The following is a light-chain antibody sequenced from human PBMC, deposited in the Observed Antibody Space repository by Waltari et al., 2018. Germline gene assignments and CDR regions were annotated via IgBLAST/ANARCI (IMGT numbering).Light chain of an antibody. V-gene: IGKV3-15*01. Sequence: EIIMTQSPATLSLSPGERATLSCRASQSVTNNLAWYQQKPGQAPRLLIYGASTRATSIPARISGSGSGTEFTLTISSLQSEDFAFYYCQQYNNWPLTFGGWTKVEIK. CDR2: GAS. CDR3: QQYNNWPLT. CDR1: QSVTNN. J-gene: IGKJ4*01.